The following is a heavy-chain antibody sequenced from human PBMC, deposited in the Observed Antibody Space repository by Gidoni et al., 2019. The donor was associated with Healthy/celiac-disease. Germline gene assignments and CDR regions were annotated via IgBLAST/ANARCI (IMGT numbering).Heavy chain of an antibody. V-gene: IGHV3-9*01. Sequence: EGKLVASGGGMVQTGRSLRLSWAAYGFNFDDYAMHWVRQAPGKGLEWVSGISCDSGSIGYADSVKGRFSISRDHAKNSLYLQINSLRAEDTALYYCAKELGAYSSSLFDYWGQGTLVTVSS. J-gene: IGHJ4*02. D-gene: IGHD6-13*01. CDR3: AKELGAYSSSLFDY. CDR1: GFNFDDYA. CDR2: ISCDSGSI.